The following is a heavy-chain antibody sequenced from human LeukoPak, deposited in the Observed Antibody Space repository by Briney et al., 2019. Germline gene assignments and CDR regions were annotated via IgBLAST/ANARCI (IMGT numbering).Heavy chain of an antibody. CDR2: INPYSGGT. J-gene: IGHJ6*02. CDR1: GYTFTGYH. V-gene: IGHV1-2*02. Sequence: ASVKVSCKASGYTFTGYHMHWVRQAPGQGLEWMGWINPYSGGTNYAQKFQGRVTMTRDTSISTAYMELSRLRSDDTAVYYCARAPVLGRYFDWLFYGLDVWGQGTTVTVSS. CDR3: ARAPVLGRYFDWLFYGLDV. D-gene: IGHD3-9*01.